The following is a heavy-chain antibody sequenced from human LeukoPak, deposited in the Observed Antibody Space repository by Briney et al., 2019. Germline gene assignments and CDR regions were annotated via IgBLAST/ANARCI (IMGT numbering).Heavy chain of an antibody. CDR1: GFTFSSYA. V-gene: IGHV3-23*01. CDR2: ISGSGGNT. J-gene: IGHJ4*02. D-gene: IGHD2-15*01. CDR3: VKDVVAAHPWYFDY. Sequence: PGESLRLSCAASGFTFSSYAMSWVRQAPGKGLEWVSAISGSGGNTYYADSVKGRFTISRDNSKNTLYLQMNSLRAEDTAVYYCVKDVVAAHPWYFDYWGQGTLVTVSS.